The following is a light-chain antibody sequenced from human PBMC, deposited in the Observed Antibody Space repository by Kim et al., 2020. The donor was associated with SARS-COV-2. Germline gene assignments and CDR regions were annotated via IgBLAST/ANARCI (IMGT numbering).Light chain of an antibody. V-gene: IGLV6-57*03. J-gene: IGLJ3*02. Sequence: NFMLTQPHSVSESPGKTVTIFCTRSSGSIASNYVQWSQQRPGSAPSTVIYEDDQRPSGVPDRFSGSIDSSSNSASLTISGLKTEDEADYYCQSYDSSNVVFGGGTQLTVL. CDR3: QSYDSSNVV. CDR1: SGSIASNY. CDR2: EDD.